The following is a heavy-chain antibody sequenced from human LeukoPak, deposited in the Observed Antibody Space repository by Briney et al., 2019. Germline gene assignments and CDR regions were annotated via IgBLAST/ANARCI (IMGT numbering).Heavy chain of an antibody. V-gene: IGHV4-59*01. CDR2: IYYSGST. Sequence: SETLSLTCTVSGGSISSYYWSWIWQPPGKGLEWIGYIYYSGSTNYNPSLKSRVTISVDTSKNQFSLKLSSVTAADTAVYYCARGTADVGYCSGGSCFGLDYWGQGTLVTVSS. J-gene: IGHJ4*02. D-gene: IGHD2-15*01. CDR1: GGSISSYY. CDR3: ARGTADVGYCSGGSCFGLDY.